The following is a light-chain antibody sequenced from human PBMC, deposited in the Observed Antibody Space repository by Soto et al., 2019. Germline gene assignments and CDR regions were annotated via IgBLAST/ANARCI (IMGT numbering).Light chain of an antibody. J-gene: IGKJ5*01. V-gene: IGKV3-11*01. CDR3: QQRSNWPPGAIT. CDR1: QSVSSY. Sequence: EIVLTQSPATLSLSPGERATLSCRASQSVSSYLAWYQQKPGQAPRLLIYDASNRATGIPARFSGSGSGTDCTLTISSLEPEDFAVYYCQQRSNWPPGAITFGQGTRLEIK. CDR2: DAS.